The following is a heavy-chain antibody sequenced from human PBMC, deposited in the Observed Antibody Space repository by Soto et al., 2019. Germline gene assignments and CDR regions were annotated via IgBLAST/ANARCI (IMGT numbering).Heavy chain of an antibody. V-gene: IGHV4-59*01. CDR3: ARGWLTAGIDF. Sequence: QVRLQESGPGVVKPSETLSLSCNVSGGLISTYYWTWIRQPPGKGLEWVGNVYYTGNNNHNPSLKSRVSISVDTSKNQFSMHLTSVTDADTAVYYCARGWLTAGIDFWGQGILVTVSS. J-gene: IGHJ4*02. CDR1: GGLISTYY. D-gene: IGHD1-1*01. CDR2: VYYTGNN.